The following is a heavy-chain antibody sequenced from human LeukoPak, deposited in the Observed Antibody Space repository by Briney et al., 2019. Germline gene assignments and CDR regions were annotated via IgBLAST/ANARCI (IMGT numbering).Heavy chain of an antibody. D-gene: IGHD3-22*01. CDR3: ARGQGWLSDS. V-gene: IGHV3-7*03. CDR1: GLTFSAYW. J-gene: IGHJ4*02. CDR2: IKQDGSKT. Sequence: PGGSLRLSCAVSGLTFSAYWMSWFRQPPGKGPEWVANIKQDGSKTHYAAFVRGRFTTSRDNDKMSLLLQMDSLRDKDAAVYYCARGQGWLSDSWGQGIQVTVSS.